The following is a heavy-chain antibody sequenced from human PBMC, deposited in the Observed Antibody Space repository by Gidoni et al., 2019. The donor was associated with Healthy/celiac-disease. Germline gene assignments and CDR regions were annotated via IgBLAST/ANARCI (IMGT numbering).Heavy chain of an antibody. J-gene: IGHJ4*02. D-gene: IGHD3-22*01. Sequence: QVQLVESGGGVVQPGRSLRLSCAASGFTFSSYGMHWVRQAPGKGLEWVAVIWYDGSNKYYADSVKGRFTISRDNSKNTLYLQMNSLRAEDTAVYYCARVEGRKIVVAMGVDYWGQGTLVTVSS. CDR3: ARVEGRKIVVAMGVDY. CDR2: IWYDGSNK. CDR1: GFTFSSYG. V-gene: IGHV3-33*01.